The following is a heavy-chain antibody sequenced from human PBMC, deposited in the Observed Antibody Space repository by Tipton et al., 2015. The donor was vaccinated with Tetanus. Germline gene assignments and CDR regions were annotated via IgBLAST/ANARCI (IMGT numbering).Heavy chain of an antibody. Sequence: SLRLSCAASRFTFSSYGMHWVRQAPGKGLEWVAVISYDGNSEYYADSVKGRFTISRDNSKNTLSLQMNSLRAEDTAVYYCARVACSSTSCYSHYFDYWGPGSLVTVSS. D-gene: IGHD2-2*01. J-gene: IGHJ4*02. CDR2: ISYDGNSE. V-gene: IGHV3-30*03. CDR3: ARVACSSTSCYSHYFDY. CDR1: RFTFSSYG.